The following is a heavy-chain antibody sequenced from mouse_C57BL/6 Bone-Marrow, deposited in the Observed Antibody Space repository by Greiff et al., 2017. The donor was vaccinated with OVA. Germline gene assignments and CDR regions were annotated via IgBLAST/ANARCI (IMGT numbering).Heavy chain of an antibody. CDR1: GFTFSDYY. CDR3: ARRYGYFYFDY. J-gene: IGHJ2*01. Sequence: EVHLVESGGGLVQPGGSLKLSCAASGFTFSDYYMYWVRQTPEKRLEWVAYISNGGGSTYYPDTVKGRFTISIDNAKNTLYLQMSRLKAEDTAMYYCARRYGYFYFDYWGQGTTLTVSA. D-gene: IGHD2-2*01. V-gene: IGHV5-12*01. CDR2: ISNGGGST.